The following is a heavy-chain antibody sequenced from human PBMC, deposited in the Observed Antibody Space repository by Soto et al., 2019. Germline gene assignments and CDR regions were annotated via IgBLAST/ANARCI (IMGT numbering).Heavy chain of an antibody. Sequence: QVQLVQSGAEVKKPGSSVKVSCKASGDTFNFYTINWVRQAPGLGLEWMGRFNPILSFSNSALKFHGRVTLTADQSTSTAYMVLSSLRSEDTAIYYCATSFGSGSRAFDYWGQGALVTVSS. CDR1: GDTFNFYT. V-gene: IGHV1-69*02. CDR3: ATSFGSGSRAFDY. CDR2: FNPILSFS. D-gene: IGHD3-10*01. J-gene: IGHJ4*02.